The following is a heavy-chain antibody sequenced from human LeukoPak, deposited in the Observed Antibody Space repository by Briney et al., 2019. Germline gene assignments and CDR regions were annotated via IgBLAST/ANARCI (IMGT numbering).Heavy chain of an antibody. Sequence: ASVKVSCKASGYTFTGYFMHWVRQAPGQGLDWMGWINPNTGGTKYAQKFQGRVTMTRDTSIGTAYMELSTVTSDDTAVYFCARVHATGYFSLDLGYWGQGTLVTVSS. CDR1: GYTFTGYF. CDR3: ARVHATGYFSLDLGY. J-gene: IGHJ4*02. D-gene: IGHD3-9*01. V-gene: IGHV1-2*02. CDR2: INPNTGGT.